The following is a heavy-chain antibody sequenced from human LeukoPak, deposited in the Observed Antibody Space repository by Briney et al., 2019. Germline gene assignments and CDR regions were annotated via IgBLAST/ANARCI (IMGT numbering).Heavy chain of an antibody. CDR2: IYHSGST. D-gene: IGHD3-22*01. Sequence: SETLSLTCAVSGYSISSGYYWGWIRQPPGKGLEWIGSIYHSGSTYYNPSLKSRVTISVDTSKNQFSLRLSSVTAADTAVYYCARQEGLGSGYYLWGQGTLVTVSS. V-gene: IGHV4-38-2*01. CDR1: GYSISSGYY. CDR3: ARQEGLGSGYYL. J-gene: IGHJ4*02.